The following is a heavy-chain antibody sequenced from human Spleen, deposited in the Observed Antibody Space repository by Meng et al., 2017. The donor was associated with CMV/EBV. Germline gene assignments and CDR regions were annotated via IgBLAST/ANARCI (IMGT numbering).Heavy chain of an antibody. CDR2: ISGSGDST. CDR1: GFTVSSNY. CDR3: AKEHAAVVPAAVKGMDV. Sequence: GESLKISCAASGFTVSSNYMSWVRQVPGKGLEWVSAISGSGDSTYYADSVKGRFTISRDNSKSTLYLQMNSLRAEDTALYYCAKEHAAVVPAAVKGMDVWGQGTTVTVSS. D-gene: IGHD2-2*01. J-gene: IGHJ6*02. V-gene: IGHV3-23*01.